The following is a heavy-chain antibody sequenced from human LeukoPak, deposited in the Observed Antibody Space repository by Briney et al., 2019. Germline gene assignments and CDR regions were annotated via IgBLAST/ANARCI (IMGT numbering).Heavy chain of an antibody. CDR2: INARGDT. CDR3: ARGEVPAARGYNWFDP. J-gene: IGHJ5*02. Sequence: SETLSLTCAVYGGSSNDYYRKGVRQPPGKGLEWIGEINARGDTNYNPSLKSRVTISVDSSKNQFSLTLTSMIAADTAIYYCARGEVPAARGYNWFDPWGQGTLVTVSS. V-gene: IGHV4-34*01. D-gene: IGHD2-2*01. CDR1: GGSSNDYY.